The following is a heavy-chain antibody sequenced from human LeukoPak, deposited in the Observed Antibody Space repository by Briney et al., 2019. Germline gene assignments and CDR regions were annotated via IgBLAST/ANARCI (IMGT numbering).Heavy chain of an antibody. CDR3: ARGDSSGYYDY. J-gene: IGHJ4*02. CDR1: GFTFSSYL. V-gene: IGHV3-7*02. Sequence: GGSLRLSCAASGFTFSSYLMSWVRQAPGKGLEWVANIKQDGSEKYYVDSVKGRFTISRDNAKNSLYLQMNSLRAEDTAVYYCARGDSSGYYDYWGQGTLVTVSS. D-gene: IGHD3-22*01. CDR2: IKQDGSEK.